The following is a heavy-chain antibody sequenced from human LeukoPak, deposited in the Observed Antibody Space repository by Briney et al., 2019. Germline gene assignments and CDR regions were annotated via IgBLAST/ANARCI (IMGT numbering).Heavy chain of an antibody. D-gene: IGHD3-10*01. CDR3: ARGVLGYYGSGSYYNIYWFDP. J-gene: IGHJ5*02. CDR2: INHSGST. CDR1: GGSFSGYY. Sequence: PSETLSLTCAVYGGSFSGYYWSWIRQPPGKGLEWMGEINHSGSTNYNPSLKSRVTISVDTSKNQFSLKLSSVTAADTAVYYCARGVLGYYGSGSYYNIYWFDPWGQGTLVTVSS. V-gene: IGHV4-34*01.